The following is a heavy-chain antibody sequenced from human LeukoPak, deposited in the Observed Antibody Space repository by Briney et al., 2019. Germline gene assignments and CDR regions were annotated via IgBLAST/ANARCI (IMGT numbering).Heavy chain of an antibody. J-gene: IGHJ4*02. CDR3: ARELYSYGSFTPLHHY. Sequence: GASVKVSCKASGYTFTSYGISWVRQAPGQGLEWMGWISAYNGNTNYAQKLQGRVTMTTDTSTSTAYMELRSLRSDDTAVYYCARELYSYGSFTPLHHYWGQGTLVTVSS. CDR2: ISAYNGNT. V-gene: IGHV1-18*01. CDR1: GYTFTSYG. D-gene: IGHD5-18*01.